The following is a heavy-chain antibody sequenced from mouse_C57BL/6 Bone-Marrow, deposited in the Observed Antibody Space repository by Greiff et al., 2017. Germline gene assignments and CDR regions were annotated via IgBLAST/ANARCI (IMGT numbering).Heavy chain of an antibody. V-gene: IGHV1-64*01. Sequence: QVQLQQPGAELVKPGASVKLSCKASGCTFTSYWMHWVKQRPGQGLEWIGMIHPNSGSTNYNEKFKSKATLTVDKSSSTAYMQLSSLTSEDSAVYYCASLLLQGMDYWGQGTSVTVSS. J-gene: IGHJ4*01. CDR2: IHPNSGST. CDR3: ASLLLQGMDY. D-gene: IGHD1-1*01. CDR1: GCTFTSYW.